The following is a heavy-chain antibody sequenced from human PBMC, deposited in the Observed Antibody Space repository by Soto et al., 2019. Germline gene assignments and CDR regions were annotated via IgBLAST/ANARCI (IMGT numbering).Heavy chain of an antibody. CDR1: GGSFGGYD. CDR2: INHSGST. CDR3: ARGLLTTVTTPYYFDY. J-gene: IGHJ4*02. D-gene: IGHD4-17*01. Sequence: PSETLSLTCAVYGGSFGGYDWSWIRQPPGKGLEWIGEINHSGSTNYNPSLKSRVTISVDTSKNQFSLKLSSVTAADTAVYYCARGLLTTVTTPYYFDYWGQGTLVTVSS. V-gene: IGHV4-34*01.